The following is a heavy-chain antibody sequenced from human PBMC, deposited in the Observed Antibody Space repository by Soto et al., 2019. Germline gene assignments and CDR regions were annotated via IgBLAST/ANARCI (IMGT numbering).Heavy chain of an antibody. CDR2: MISIFGTA. Sequence: ASVKVSCKASGDTFRSYAISWVRQAPGQGLEWMGGMISIFGTANYAQKFQGRVTITADKSASTAYMELSSLRSEDTAVYYCARDWKHSNWFDPWGQGTLVTVSS. V-gene: IGHV1-69*06. J-gene: IGHJ5*02. D-gene: IGHD1-1*01. CDR1: GDTFRSYA. CDR3: ARDWKHSNWFDP.